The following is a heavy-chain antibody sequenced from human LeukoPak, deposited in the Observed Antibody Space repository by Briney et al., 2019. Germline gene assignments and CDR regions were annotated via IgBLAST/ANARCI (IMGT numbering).Heavy chain of an antibody. CDR2: IYIVGST. CDR1: GFTVSSNY. J-gene: IGHJ4*02. CDR3: AVGYRGANTFDY. D-gene: IGHD5-12*01. Sequence: PGGSLRLSCAASGFTVSSNYMSWVRQAPGRGLEWVSVIYIVGSTYYADSVKGRSTISRDNSKNTVYLQMNSLRAEDTAVYYCAVGYRGANTFDYWGQGTLATVSS. V-gene: IGHV3-53*01.